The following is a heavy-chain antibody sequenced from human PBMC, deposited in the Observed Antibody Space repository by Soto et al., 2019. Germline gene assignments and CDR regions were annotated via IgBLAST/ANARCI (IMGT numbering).Heavy chain of an antibody. V-gene: IGHV1-46*01. J-gene: IGHJ4*02. D-gene: IGHD6-19*01. Sequence: QVQLVQSGAEVKKPGASVKVSCKSSGYTCTSYYMHWLRQDPGQGLEWMGIINPSGGSTIYAQKFQGRVTMTRDTSTSTVYMDLRSLRSEDTAVYYCARANGAVAGPGPFDYWGQGTLVTVSS. CDR1: GYTCTSYY. CDR2: INPSGGST. CDR3: ARANGAVAGPGPFDY.